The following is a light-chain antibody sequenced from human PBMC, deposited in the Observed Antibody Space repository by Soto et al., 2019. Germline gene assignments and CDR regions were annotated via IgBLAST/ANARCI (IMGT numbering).Light chain of an antibody. CDR2: EVN. V-gene: IGLV2-8*01. Sequence: QSALTQPPSASGSPGQSVTISCTGTSSDVGNYKYVSWYQQHPGKAPKLMIYEVNKRPSGVPDRFSGSKSGNTASLTVSGLQTEDEADYYCSSNAGSNNWVFGGGTKLTVL. CDR3: SSNAGSNNWV. CDR1: SSDVGNYKY. J-gene: IGLJ2*01.